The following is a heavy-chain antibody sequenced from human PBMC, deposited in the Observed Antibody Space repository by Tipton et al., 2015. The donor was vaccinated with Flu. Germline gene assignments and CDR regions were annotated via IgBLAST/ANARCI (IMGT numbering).Heavy chain of an antibody. CDR3: ARDTMVEEVFVYGMNV. D-gene: IGHD3-10*01. Sequence: SLRLSCTPSGFTIRDYSINWFRQAPGKGLEWVGSIRSKTYGGTTEYAASVKGRFTIARDDSEGIAHLQMSSLKTEDTGVYYCARDTMVEEVFVYGMNVWGQGTTVIVSS. V-gene: IGHV3-49*03. J-gene: IGHJ6*01. CDR2: IRSKTYGGTT. CDR1: GFTIRDYS.